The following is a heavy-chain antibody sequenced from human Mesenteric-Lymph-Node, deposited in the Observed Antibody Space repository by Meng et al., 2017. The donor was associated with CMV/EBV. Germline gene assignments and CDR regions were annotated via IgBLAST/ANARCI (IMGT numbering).Heavy chain of an antibody. CDR1: GFTFSRYP. Sequence: GESLKISCAASGFTFSRYPMSWVRQAPGKGLEWVSSISTSGSYTNYADSVQGRFTISRDNAKNSLYLQMNSLTVDDTALYYCALMAYSSSSGSFDIWGQGTMVTVSS. V-gene: IGHV3-21*01. CDR3: ALMAYSSSSGSFDI. CDR2: ISTSGSYT. J-gene: IGHJ3*02. D-gene: IGHD6-6*01.